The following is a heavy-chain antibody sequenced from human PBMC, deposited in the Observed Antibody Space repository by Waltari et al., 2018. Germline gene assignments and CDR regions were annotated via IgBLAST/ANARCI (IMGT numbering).Heavy chain of an antibody. J-gene: IGHJ6*02. Sequence: QLQLQESGPGLVEPSETLSLTCSVSGGSISGNSYYWGWIRQPPGKGLEWIGRVHSGGTTYYHPSLKSRISISLDTTEHRCSLKLTSVTAADTAVYYCARRSSGAYPDYYYGLDVWGQGATV. V-gene: IGHV4-39*02. D-gene: IGHD3-22*01. CDR2: VHSGGTT. CDR1: GGSISGNSYY. CDR3: ARRSSGAYPDYYYGLDV.